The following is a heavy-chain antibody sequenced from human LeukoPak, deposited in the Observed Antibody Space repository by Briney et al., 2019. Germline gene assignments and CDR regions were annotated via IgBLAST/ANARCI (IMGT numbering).Heavy chain of an antibody. CDR1: GYTFTGYY. D-gene: IGHD3-16*02. V-gene: IGHV1-2*02. CDR3: ARLIMITFGGVIPGIDY. Sequence: ASVKVSCKASGYTFTGYYMHWVRQAPGQGLEWMGWINPNSGGTNYAQKFQGRVTMTRDTSISTAYMELSRLRSDDTAVYYCARLIMITFGGVIPGIDYWGQGTLVTVSS. CDR2: INPNSGGT. J-gene: IGHJ4*02.